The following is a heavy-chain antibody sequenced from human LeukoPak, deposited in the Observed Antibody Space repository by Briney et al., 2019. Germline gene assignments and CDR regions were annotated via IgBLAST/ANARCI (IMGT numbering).Heavy chain of an antibody. Sequence: SETLSLTCTVSGGSISSYYWSWIRQPPGKGLERIGYIYYSGSTNYTPSLKSRVTISVDTSKNQFSLKLSSVTAADTAVYYCARTNAYYYDSSGYPLFDYWGQGTLVTVSS. D-gene: IGHD3-22*01. V-gene: IGHV4-59*01. J-gene: IGHJ4*02. CDR2: IYYSGST. CDR1: GGSISSYY. CDR3: ARTNAYYYDSSGYPLFDY.